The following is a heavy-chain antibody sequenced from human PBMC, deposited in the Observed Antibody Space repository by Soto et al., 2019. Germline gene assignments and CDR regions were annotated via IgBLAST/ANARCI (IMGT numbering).Heavy chain of an antibody. D-gene: IGHD1-1*01. Sequence: QVQLVQSGAEVKKPGSSVKVSCKASGGTFSSFAISWVRQAPGQGLEWMGGIIPILGTTNYAQKFQGRVTITADESTSTAYMEGTTRRSEDTAVYYCARDRDNTYDYWGQGTRVTVSS. CDR3: ARDRDNTYDY. V-gene: IGHV1-69*01. J-gene: IGHJ4*02. CDR2: IIPILGTT. CDR1: GGTFSSFA.